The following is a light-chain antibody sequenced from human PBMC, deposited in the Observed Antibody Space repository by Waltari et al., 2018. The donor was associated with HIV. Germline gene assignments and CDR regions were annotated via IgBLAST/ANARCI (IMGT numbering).Light chain of an antibody. CDR1: ALPKPS. CDR2: QDG. CDR3: QSSDISRV. Sequence: SYELTQPPSVSVSPGQTARITCSGDALPKPSAFWYQQKAGQAPEVVINQDGGRPSGIPERVSGARAGTTVTLTISGVQAEDEADYYCQSSDISRVFGGGTKLTVL. J-gene: IGLJ3*02. V-gene: IGLV3-25*03.